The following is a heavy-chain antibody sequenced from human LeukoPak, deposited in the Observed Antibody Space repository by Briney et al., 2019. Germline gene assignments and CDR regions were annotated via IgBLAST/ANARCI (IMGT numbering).Heavy chain of an antibody. CDR1: GFTFSNYA. Sequence: GGSLRLSCVGAGFTFSNYAMTWVRQAPGKGLGWVSGISGSGDRTYYADSVKGRFTISRDNSKNTLYLQMNSLTDDDSAVYYCAKDRIPVSGRQDIWDYWGQGTLVTVSS. V-gene: IGHV3-23*01. CDR3: AKDRIPVSGRQDIWDY. CDR2: ISGSGDRT. D-gene: IGHD6-19*01. J-gene: IGHJ4*02.